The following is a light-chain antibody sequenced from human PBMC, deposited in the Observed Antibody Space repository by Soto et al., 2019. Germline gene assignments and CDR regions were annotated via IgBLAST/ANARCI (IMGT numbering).Light chain of an antibody. V-gene: IGKV3-20*01. CDR2: GAS. Sequence: EIVLTQSPGTLSLSPGERATLSCRASQSVSSSYLAWYQQKPGQAPRLLIYGASSRATGIPDRFSGGGSGTDFTLPISRLEPEDFAVYYCQQFVSSLSSFTFGQGTKLEI. J-gene: IGKJ2*01. CDR1: QSVSSSY. CDR3: QQFVSSLSSFT.